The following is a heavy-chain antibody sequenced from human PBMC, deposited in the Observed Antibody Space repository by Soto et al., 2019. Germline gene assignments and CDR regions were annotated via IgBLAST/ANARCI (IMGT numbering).Heavy chain of an antibody. CDR1: GGSVISGGYY. CDR2: IYYSGST. CDR3: ARGALYDTTPFDY. Sequence: SETQCLTCTVSGGSVISGGYYWSWIRQPPGKGLEWIGYIYYSGSTNYNPSLKSRVTISVDTSKNQFSLKLSSVTAADTAVYYCARGALYDTTPFDYWGQGTLVTVSS. D-gene: IGHD3-9*01. J-gene: IGHJ4*02. V-gene: IGHV4-61*08.